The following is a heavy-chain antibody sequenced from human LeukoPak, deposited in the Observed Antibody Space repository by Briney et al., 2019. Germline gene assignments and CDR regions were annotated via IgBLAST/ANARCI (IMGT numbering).Heavy chain of an antibody. CDR1: GGSFSGYY. V-gene: IGHV4-34*01. J-gene: IGHJ4*02. CDR3: ASRGYCSSTSCYAFDY. Sequence: SENLSLNCAVDGGSFSGYYWSWIRQPPGKGLEWIGEINHSGSTNYNPSLKSRVTISVDTSKNQFSLKLSSVTAADTAVYYCASRGYCSSTSCYAFDYWGQGTLVTVSS. CDR2: INHSGST. D-gene: IGHD2-2*01.